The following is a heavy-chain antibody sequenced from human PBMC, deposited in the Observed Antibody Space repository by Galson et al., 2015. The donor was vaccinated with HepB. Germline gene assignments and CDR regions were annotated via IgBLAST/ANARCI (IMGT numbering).Heavy chain of an antibody. CDR2: ISHSGSST. D-gene: IGHD5-12*01. V-gene: IGHV3-23*01. J-gene: IGHJ3*02. Sequence: SLRLSCAASGFTFSNYAMSWVRQAPGKGPEWVSGISHSGSSTFYADSVRGRFTISRDDSKNTLFLQMNSLRAEDTALYYCAKEPNGYTSFQGTSFDMWGQGTMVTVSS. CDR3: AKEPNGYTSFQGTSFDM. CDR1: GFTFSNYA.